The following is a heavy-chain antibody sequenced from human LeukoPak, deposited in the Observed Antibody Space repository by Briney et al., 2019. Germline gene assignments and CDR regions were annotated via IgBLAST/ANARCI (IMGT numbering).Heavy chain of an antibody. J-gene: IGHJ4*02. CDR2: INPNSGGT. CDR1: GYPFSSYD. CDR3: ARSDTAMVTAVY. Sequence: ASVKVSCKASGYPFSSYDINWVRQAAGQGLEWMGWINPNSGGTNYAQKFQGRVTMTRDTSISTAYMELSRLRSDDTAVYYCARSDTAMVTAVYWGQGTLVTVSS. D-gene: IGHD5-18*01. V-gene: IGHV1-2*02.